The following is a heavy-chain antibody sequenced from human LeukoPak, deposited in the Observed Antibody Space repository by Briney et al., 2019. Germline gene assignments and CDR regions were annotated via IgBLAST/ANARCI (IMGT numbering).Heavy chain of an antibody. V-gene: IGHV1-8*03. CDR1: GYTFTSYD. CDR2: MNPNSGNT. J-gene: IGHJ5*02. Sequence: ASVKVSCKASGYTFTSYDINWVRQATGQGLEWMGWMNPNSGNTGYAQKFQGRVTITRNTSISTAYMELSSLRSEDTAVYYCAKDFYHWFGELAGFDPWGQGTLVTVSS. CDR3: AKDFYHWFGELAGFDP. D-gene: IGHD3-10*01.